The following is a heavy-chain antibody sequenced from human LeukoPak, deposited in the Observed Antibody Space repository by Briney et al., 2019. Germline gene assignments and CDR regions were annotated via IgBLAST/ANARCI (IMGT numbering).Heavy chain of an antibody. J-gene: IGHJ4*02. CDR3: ARGRLNYYDSSDYYYFAY. D-gene: IGHD3-22*01. Sequence: PSETLSLTCTVSGGSIFSYYWTWIRQPAGKGLEWIGRIYSSGTTNYNPSLKSRVSMSVDTSKNQFSLKLRSVTAADTAVYYCARGRLNYYDSSDYYYFAYWGQGTLVTVSS. V-gene: IGHV4-4*07. CDR1: GGSIFSYY. CDR2: IYSSGTT.